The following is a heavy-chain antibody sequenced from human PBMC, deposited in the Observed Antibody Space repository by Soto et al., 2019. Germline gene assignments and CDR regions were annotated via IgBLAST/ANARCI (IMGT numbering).Heavy chain of an antibody. CDR1: GFTFSSYA. CDR2: ISGSGGGT. D-gene: IGHD6-13*01. J-gene: IGHJ4*02. Sequence: GGSLRLSCGASGFTFSSYAMSWVRQAPGKGLEWVSAISGSGGGTYYADSVKGRFTISRDNSRNTLYLQMNSLRAEDTAVYYCAKDGAAAGTPDDYWGQGTPVTVSS. CDR3: AKDGAAAGTPDDY. V-gene: IGHV3-23*01.